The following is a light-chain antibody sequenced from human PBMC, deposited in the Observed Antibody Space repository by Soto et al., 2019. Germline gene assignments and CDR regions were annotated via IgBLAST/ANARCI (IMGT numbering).Light chain of an antibody. Sequence: EIVLTQSPGTLSLSPGERATLSCRASQSVSSNFLAWYQQKPGQAPRLLIYGASSRATGIPDRFSGSGSGTDFTITISRLKPEDFAVYFCQQYVTSPPWTFGQGTKVDIK. V-gene: IGKV3-20*01. CDR3: QQYVTSPPWT. CDR2: GAS. J-gene: IGKJ1*01. CDR1: QSVSSNF.